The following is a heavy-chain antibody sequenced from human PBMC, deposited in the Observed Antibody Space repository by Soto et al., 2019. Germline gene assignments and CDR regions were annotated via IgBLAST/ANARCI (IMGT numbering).Heavy chain of an antibody. Sequence: QVQLVQSGTEVKKPGSSVKVSCKASGGTFRNYPINWVRQYPGQVLEWMGSIFPLTDIPDYAQNFQASLTISADKSKSPAYRELSSLTSDETALCCFARGPLVVVNYFESCGQGTLVTVSS. V-gene: IGHV1-69*02. CDR3: ARGPLVVVNYFES. J-gene: IGHJ4*02. CDR2: IFPLTDIP. CDR1: GGTFRNYP.